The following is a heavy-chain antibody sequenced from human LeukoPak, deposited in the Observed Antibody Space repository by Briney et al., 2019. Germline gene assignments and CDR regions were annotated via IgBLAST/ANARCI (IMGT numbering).Heavy chain of an antibody. CDR3: AKDRVKGLSSDY. V-gene: IGHV3-23*01. Sequence: GGSLRLSCAASGFTFSSYAMSWVRQAPGKGLEWVSAISGSGGSTYYADSVKGRFTISRDNSRNTLYLQMNSLRAEDTAVYYCAKDRVKGLSSDYWGQGTLVTVSS. CDR1: GFTFSSYA. D-gene: IGHD2-8*01. CDR2: ISGSGGST. J-gene: IGHJ4*02.